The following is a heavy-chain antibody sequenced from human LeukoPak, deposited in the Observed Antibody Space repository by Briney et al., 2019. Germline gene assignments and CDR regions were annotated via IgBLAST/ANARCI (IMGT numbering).Heavy chain of an antibody. CDR2: INPNSGGT. J-gene: IGHJ4*02. CDR3: ARGITTGAPY. V-gene: IGHV1-2*02. D-gene: IGHD1-1*01. Sequence: ASVKVSCKASGYTFTGYYIHWVRQAPGQGLERMGWINPNSGGTNYAQKFQGRVTMTRDTSISTAYMDLSRLRSDDTAMYYCARGITTGAPYWGQGTLVTVSS. CDR1: GYTFTGYY.